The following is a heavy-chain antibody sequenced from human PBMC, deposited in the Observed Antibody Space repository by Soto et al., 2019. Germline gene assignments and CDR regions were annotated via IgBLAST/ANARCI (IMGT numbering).Heavy chain of an antibody. CDR1: GLTFSSYG. CDR2: IWYDGSNK. D-gene: IGHD3-16*02. J-gene: IGHJ4*02. Sequence: QVQLVESGGGVVQPGRSLRLSCAASGLTFSSYGMHWVRQAPGKGLEWVAVIWYDGSNKYYADSVKGRFTISRDNSKNTLYLQMNSLRAEDTAVYYCARDLVKKPNLGELSLWGQGTLVTVSS. V-gene: IGHV3-33*01. CDR3: ARDLVKKPNLGELSL.